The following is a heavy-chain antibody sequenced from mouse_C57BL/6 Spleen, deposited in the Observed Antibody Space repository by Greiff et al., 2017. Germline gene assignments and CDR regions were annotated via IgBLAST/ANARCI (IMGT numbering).Heavy chain of an antibody. CDR3: ARSGIYYGYDGNAMDY. Sequence: QVQLQQSGPELVKPWASVKISCKASGYAFSSSWMNWVKQRPGTGLEWIGRIYPGDGDANYNGKFKGKATLTADKSSSTAYMQLSSLPSEDSAVYFCARSGIYYGYDGNAMDYWGKGTSVTVSS. CDR2: IYPGDGDA. CDR1: GYAFSSSW. J-gene: IGHJ4*01. V-gene: IGHV1-82*01. D-gene: IGHD2-2*01.